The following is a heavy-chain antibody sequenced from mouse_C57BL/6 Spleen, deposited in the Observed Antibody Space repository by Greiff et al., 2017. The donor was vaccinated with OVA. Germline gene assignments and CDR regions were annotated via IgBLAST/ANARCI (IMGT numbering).Heavy chain of an antibody. D-gene: IGHD1-1*01. CDR3: ARWRDYYGSDY. CDR1: GYTFTSYW. Sequence: QVQLQQPGAELVKPGASVKLSCKASGYTFTSYWMHWVKQRPGQGLEWIGMIHPNSGSTNYNEKFKSKATLTVDKSSSTAYMQLSSLTSEDSAVYYCARWRDYYGSDYWGQGTTLTVPS. J-gene: IGHJ2*01. V-gene: IGHV1-64*01. CDR2: IHPNSGST.